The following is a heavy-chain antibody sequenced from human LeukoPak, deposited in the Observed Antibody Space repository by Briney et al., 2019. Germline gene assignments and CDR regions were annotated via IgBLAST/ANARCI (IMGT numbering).Heavy chain of an antibody. Sequence: ASVKVSCKASGYTFTNYDINWVRQATGQGLEWMGWMNPNSGNTGYTQKFQGRVTMTRNTSISTAYMELSSLRSEDTAVYYCARGRYESSGYYCDYWGQGTQVTVPS. CDR2: MNPNSGNT. CDR3: ARGRYESSGYYCDY. CDR1: GYTFTNYD. D-gene: IGHD3-22*01. V-gene: IGHV1-8*01. J-gene: IGHJ4*02.